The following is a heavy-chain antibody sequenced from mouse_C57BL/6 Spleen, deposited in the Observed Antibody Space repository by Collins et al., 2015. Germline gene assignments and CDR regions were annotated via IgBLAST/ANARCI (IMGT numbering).Heavy chain of an antibody. V-gene: IGHV1S34*01. CDR3: ARASYGSFDY. CDR2: ISCYNGAT. J-gene: IGHJ2*01. Sequence: LVKTGASVKISCKASGYSFTGYYMHWVKQSHGKSLEWIGYISCYNGATSYNQKFKGKATLTADKSSNTAYMQLSSLTSEDSAVYFCARASYGSFDYWGQGTTLTVSS. CDR1: GYSFTGYY. D-gene: IGHD1-1*01.